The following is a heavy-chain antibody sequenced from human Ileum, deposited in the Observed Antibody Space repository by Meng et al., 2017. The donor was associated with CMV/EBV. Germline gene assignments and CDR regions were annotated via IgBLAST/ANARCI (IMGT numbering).Heavy chain of an antibody. Sequence: QVQLQESGPGLVKSSQTLSLTCTVSGGSVSSSNYFWNWIRQPAGKGLEWIGRVYASGTTNYNPSLESRVTISVDSSKNQFPLNLSSVTAADTAVYYCARGDRSVTGTLDYWGQGTLVTVSS. D-gene: IGHD6-19*01. J-gene: IGHJ4*02. CDR1: GGSVSSSNYF. V-gene: IGHV4-61*02. CDR2: VYASGTT. CDR3: ARGDRSVTGTLDY.